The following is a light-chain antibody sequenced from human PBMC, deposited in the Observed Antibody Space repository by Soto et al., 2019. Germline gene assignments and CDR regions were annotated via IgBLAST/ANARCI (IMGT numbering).Light chain of an antibody. V-gene: IGLV4-69*01. CDR1: NGHSDSA. CDR2: VNSDGSH. J-gene: IGLJ2*01. Sequence: QLVLTQSPSASASLGASVKITCTLSNGHSDSAIVWPQQQPDQGPRHLLRVNSDGSHDTGDEIPDRVSGSSTGAERDLTSPGLQSEDEADYYCQAGGTSIPFGGGTKLTVL. CDR3: QAGGTSIP.